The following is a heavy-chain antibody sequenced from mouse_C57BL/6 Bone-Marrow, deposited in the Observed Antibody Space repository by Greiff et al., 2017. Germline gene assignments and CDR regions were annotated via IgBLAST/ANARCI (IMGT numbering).Heavy chain of an antibody. J-gene: IGHJ3*01. CDR3: ATYYYGMAWFAY. CDR2: IDPSDSYT. Sequence: QVQLQQPGAELVRPGTSVKLSCKASGYTFTSYWMHWVKQRPGQGLEWIGVIDPSDSYTNYNQKVKGKATLTVDTSSSTAYMQLSSLTSEDSAVYYCATYYYGMAWFAYWGQGTLVTVSA. CDR1: GYTFTSYW. V-gene: IGHV1-59*01. D-gene: IGHD1-1*01.